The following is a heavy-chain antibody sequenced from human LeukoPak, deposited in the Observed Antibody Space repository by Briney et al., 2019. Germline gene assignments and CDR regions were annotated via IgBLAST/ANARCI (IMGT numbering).Heavy chain of an antibody. CDR1: GFTVSSNY. V-gene: IGHV3-53*01. J-gene: IGHJ4*02. CDR2: IYSGGST. CDR3: TTDMPVGAEGY. D-gene: IGHD1-26*01. Sequence: GGSLRLSCAASGFTVSSNYMSWVRQAPGKGLEWVSIIYSGGSTFYADSVKGRFTISRDNSKNTLYLQMNSLRAEDTAVYYCTTDMPVGAEGYWGQGTLVTVSS.